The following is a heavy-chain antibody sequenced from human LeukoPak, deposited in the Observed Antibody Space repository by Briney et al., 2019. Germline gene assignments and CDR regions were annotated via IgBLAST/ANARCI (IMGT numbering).Heavy chain of an antibody. D-gene: IGHD1-14*01. J-gene: IGHJ4*02. Sequence: SQTLSLTCTVSGGSISSGSYYWSWIRQPPGKGLEWIGYIYYSGSTNYNPSLKSRVTISVGTSKNQFSLKLSSVTAADTAVYYCARVREPDYFDYWGQGTLVTVSS. V-gene: IGHV4-61*01. CDR2: IYYSGST. CDR1: GGSISSGSYY. CDR3: ARVREPDYFDY.